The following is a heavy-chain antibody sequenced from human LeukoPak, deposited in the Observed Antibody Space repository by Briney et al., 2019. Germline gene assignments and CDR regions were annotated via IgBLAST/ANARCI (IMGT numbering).Heavy chain of an antibody. D-gene: IGHD3-22*01. Sequence: ASVKVSCKASGYTFTSYDINWVRQATGQGLEWMGWMNPNSGNTGYAQKFQGRVTMTEDTSTDTAYMELSSLRSEDTAVYYCATDGDYYDSSGYSWGQGTLVTVSS. CDR2: MNPNSGNT. V-gene: IGHV1-8*01. CDR1: GYTFTSYD. CDR3: ATDGDYYDSSGYS. J-gene: IGHJ5*02.